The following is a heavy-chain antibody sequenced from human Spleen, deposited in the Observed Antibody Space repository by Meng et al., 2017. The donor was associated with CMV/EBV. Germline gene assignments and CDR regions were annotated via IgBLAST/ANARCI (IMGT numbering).Heavy chain of an antibody. V-gene: IGHV3-23*01. D-gene: IGHD2-15*01. CDR3: ARTLGYCSGGSCYSDEGDY. CDR2: ISGSGGST. J-gene: IGHJ4*02. Sequence: GESLKISCKGSGFTFSSYAMSWVRQAPGKGLEWVSAISGSGGSTYYADSVKGRFTISRDNSKNTLYLQMNSLRAEDTAVYYCARTLGYCSGGSCYSDEGDYWGQGTLVTVSS. CDR1: GFTFSSYA.